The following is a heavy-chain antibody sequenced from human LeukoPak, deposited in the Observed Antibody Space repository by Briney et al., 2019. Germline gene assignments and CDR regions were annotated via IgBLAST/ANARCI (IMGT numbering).Heavy chain of an antibody. CDR1: GFTFSSYA. CDR3: AKDSLVGYCSSTSCYGFDY. Sequence: GGSLRLSCAASGFTFSSYAMSWVRQAPGKGLEWVSAISGSGGSTYYADSVKGRFTISRDNSKNTLYLQMNSLRAEDTAAYYCAKDSLVGYCSSTSCYGFDYWGQGTLVTVSS. V-gene: IGHV3-23*01. CDR2: ISGSGGST. D-gene: IGHD2-2*01. J-gene: IGHJ4*02.